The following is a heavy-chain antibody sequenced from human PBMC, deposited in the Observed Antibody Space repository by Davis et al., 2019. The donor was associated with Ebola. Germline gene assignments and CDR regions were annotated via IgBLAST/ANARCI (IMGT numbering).Heavy chain of an antibody. J-gene: IGHJ4*02. CDR3: ARDHPPAN. CDR1: GESFIGYY. V-gene: IGHV4-34*01. CDR2: IYYSGST. Sequence: PSETLSLTCAVYGESFIGYYWSWIRQPPGKGLEWIGSIYYSGSTYYNPSLKSRVTISVDTSKNQFSLKLSSVTAADTAVYYCARDHPPANWGQGTLVTVSS.